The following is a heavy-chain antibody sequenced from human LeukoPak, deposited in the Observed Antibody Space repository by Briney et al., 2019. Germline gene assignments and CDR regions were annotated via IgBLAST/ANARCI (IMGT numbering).Heavy chain of an antibody. CDR2: IFPSDSDI. J-gene: IGHJ4*02. CDR3: VRGDYGGF. CDR1: GYSFTKNW. V-gene: IGHV5-51*01. Sequence: VESLKISCKGSGYSFTKNWIAWVRQMPGRGLEWMGIIFPSDSDIKYSPSFQGQVTISADKSINTAYLQWSSLKASDTAMYYCVRGDYGGFWGQGTLVTVSS. D-gene: IGHD3-16*01.